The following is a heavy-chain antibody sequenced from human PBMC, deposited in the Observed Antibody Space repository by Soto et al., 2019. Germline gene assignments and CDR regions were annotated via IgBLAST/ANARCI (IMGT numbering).Heavy chain of an antibody. CDR3: AKGKGYCYDGVCLGL. Sequence: GGSLRLSCAASGFIFTSYALSLVRQAPGKGLEWVSGISGSGASTYYADSVKGRFTISRDNSKNTLYLQMNSLRAEDTAVYYCAKGKGYCYDGVCLGLWGQGTQVTVSS. V-gene: IGHV3-23*01. CDR2: ISGSGAST. D-gene: IGHD2-8*01. J-gene: IGHJ4*02. CDR1: GFIFTSYA.